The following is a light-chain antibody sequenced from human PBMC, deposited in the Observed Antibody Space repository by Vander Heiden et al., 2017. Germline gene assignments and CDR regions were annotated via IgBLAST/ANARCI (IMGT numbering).Light chain of an antibody. CDR1: QSISSY. CDR2: AAS. Sequence: DIQMTQSPSSLSASVGDRVTITCRASQSISSYLNWYQQKPGKAPKLLIYAASSLQSGVPSRCSGSGSGTDFTLTISSLQPEDFATYYCQQSYSTAITFGPGTKVDIK. V-gene: IGKV1-39*01. J-gene: IGKJ3*01. CDR3: QQSYSTAIT.